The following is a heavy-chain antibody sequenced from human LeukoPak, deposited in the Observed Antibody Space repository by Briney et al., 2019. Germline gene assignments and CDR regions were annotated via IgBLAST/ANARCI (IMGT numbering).Heavy chain of an antibody. CDR1: GFTFNGYA. CDR2: IRVSGGGT. V-gene: IGHV3-23*01. J-gene: IGHJ4*02. D-gene: IGHD2-8*02. CDR3: AKRDLVYYFDY. Sequence: GGSLRLSCAASGFTFNGYAMSWVRQVPGKGLEWVSAIRVSGGGTYYADSVKGRFTISRDYSKNTVYLQLNSLRAEDTALYYCAKRDLVYYFDYWGQGAPVTVSS.